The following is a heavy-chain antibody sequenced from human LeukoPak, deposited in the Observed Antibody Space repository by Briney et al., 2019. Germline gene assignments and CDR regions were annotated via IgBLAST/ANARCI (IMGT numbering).Heavy chain of an antibody. CDR1: GYSFTTYW. D-gene: IGHD1-26*01. Sequence: GESLKISCKGSGYSFTTYWIGWVRQMPGKGLDWMGIIYPGDSDARYSPSFQGQVTISVDKSISTAYLQWSSLKASDTAMYYCARRHPSGWFDPWGQGTLVTVSS. V-gene: IGHV5-51*01. CDR3: ARRHPSGWFDP. CDR2: IYPGDSDA. J-gene: IGHJ5*02.